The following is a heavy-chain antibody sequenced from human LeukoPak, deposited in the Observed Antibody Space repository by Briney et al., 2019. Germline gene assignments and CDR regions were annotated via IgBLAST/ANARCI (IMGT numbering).Heavy chain of an antibody. V-gene: IGHV3-23*01. J-gene: IGHJ4*02. Sequence: GGSLRLPCAGSGFTFSSYAMSWVRQAPGKGLEWVSAISGSGGRTYYADSVKGRFTISRDNSENTVYLQMNSLRTEDTAVYYCANELAVAGTTLYFDQWGQGTLVTVSS. CDR3: ANELAVAGTTLYFDQ. CDR2: ISGSGGRT. CDR1: GFTFSSYA. D-gene: IGHD6-19*01.